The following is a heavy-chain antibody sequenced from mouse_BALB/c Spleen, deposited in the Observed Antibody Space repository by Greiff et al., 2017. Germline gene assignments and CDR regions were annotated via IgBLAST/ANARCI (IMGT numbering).Heavy chain of an antibody. CDR1: GYTFTSYW. Sequence: QVQLQQPGAELVRPGASVKLSCKASGYTFTSYWINWVKQRPGQGLEWIGNIYPSDSYTNYNQKFKDKATLTVDKSSSTAYMQLSSPTSEDSAVYYCTRSSYYDYDDLYYAMDYWGQGTSVTVSS. V-gene: IGHV1-69*02. CDR3: TRSSYYDYDDLYYAMDY. D-gene: IGHD2-4*01. J-gene: IGHJ4*01. CDR2: IYPSDSYT.